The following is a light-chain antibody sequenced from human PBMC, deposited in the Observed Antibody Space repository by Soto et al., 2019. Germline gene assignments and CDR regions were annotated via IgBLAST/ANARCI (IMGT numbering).Light chain of an antibody. CDR1: QSVSSY. J-gene: IGKJ1*01. CDR2: DAS. Sequence: EIVLTQSPATLSLSPGERATLSCRASQSVSSYLAWYQQKPGQAPRLLIYDASTRATGIPARFSGSGSGTDVTLTITSLEPEDFAVYYCQQRSNWPPTFGQGTKVDIK. V-gene: IGKV3-11*01. CDR3: QQRSNWPPT.